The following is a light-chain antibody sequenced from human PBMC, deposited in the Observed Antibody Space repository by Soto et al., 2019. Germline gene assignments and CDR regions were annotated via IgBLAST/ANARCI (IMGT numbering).Light chain of an antibody. CDR3: QQYHDWPLT. CDR2: GAS. J-gene: IGKJ4*01. Sequence: EIVMTQSPATLSVSPGERATLSCRASQSIGSQLGWYQQKPGQTPRLLIYGASTRATGISGRFSGSGSGTDFTLTISNLQSEDFAVYYCQQYHDWPLTFGGGTKVEIK. V-gene: IGKV3D-15*01. CDR1: QSIGSQ.